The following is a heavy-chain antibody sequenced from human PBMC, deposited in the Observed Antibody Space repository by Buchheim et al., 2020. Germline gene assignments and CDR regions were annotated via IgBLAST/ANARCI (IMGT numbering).Heavy chain of an antibody. CDR2: IWYDGSNK. J-gene: IGHJ4*02. V-gene: IGHV3-33*01. D-gene: IGHD3-10*02. CDR3: ARGMVYYVIGGCDY. CDR1: GFTFSSYG. Sequence: QVQLVESGGGVVQPGRSLRLSCAASGFTFSSYGMHWVRQAPGKGLEWVADIWYDGSNKYYADSVKGRFTISRDNSKNTLYLQMNGRRAEHTPVYYCARGMVYYVIGGCDYWGQGTL.